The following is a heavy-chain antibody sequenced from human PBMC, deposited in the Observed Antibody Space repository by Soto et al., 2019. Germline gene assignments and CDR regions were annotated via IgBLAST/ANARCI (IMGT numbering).Heavy chain of an antibody. Sequence: QVTLKESGPVLVKPTETRTLTCTVSGFSLSNARMGVSWIRQPPGKALEWLAHIFSNDEKSYSTSLKSRLTSSKDSSKSQVVPTMTNMDPVDTATYYCARGSGYYYYYGMDVWGHGTTVTVSS. J-gene: IGHJ6*02. CDR2: IFSNDEK. CDR3: ARGSGYYYYYGMDV. D-gene: IGHD1-26*01. V-gene: IGHV2-26*01. CDR1: GFSLSNARMG.